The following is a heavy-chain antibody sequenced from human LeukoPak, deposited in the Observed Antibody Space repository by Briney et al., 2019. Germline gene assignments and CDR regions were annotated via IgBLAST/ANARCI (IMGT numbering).Heavy chain of an antibody. D-gene: IGHD6-13*01. CDR3: ARKAAAGIPPLYNWFDP. Sequence: SETLSLTCTVSGGSITNYYWSWLRQPPGKGLEWIGYIYYTGSTNYNPSLRSRVTISVDTSKNQLSLKLTSVTPADTAVYYCARKAAAGIPPLYNWFDPWGQGTLATVSA. CDR2: IYYTGST. J-gene: IGHJ5*02. V-gene: IGHV4-59*01. CDR1: GGSITNYY.